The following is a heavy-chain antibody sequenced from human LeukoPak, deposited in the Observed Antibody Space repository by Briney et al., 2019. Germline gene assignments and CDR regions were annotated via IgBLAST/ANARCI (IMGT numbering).Heavy chain of an antibody. CDR1: GFTFSSYA. CDR3: ARPSVPAAISPFNY. CDR2: ISGSGGST. D-gene: IGHD2-2*02. V-gene: IGHV3-23*01. Sequence: GGSLRLSCAASGFTFSSYAMSWVHQAPGKGLEWVSAISGSGGSTYHADSVKGRFTISRDNSKNTLYLQMNSLRAEDTAIYYCARPSVPAAISPFNYWGQGTLVTVSS. J-gene: IGHJ4*02.